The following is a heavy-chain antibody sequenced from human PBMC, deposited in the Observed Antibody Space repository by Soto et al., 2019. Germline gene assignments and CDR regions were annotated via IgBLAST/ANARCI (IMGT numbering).Heavy chain of an antibody. J-gene: IGHJ5*02. Sequence: EVQLVESGGGLVQPGGSLRLSCAASGFTITGYWMSWVRQAPGKGLEWVANIMQDGSEKYYVDSVKGRFTISRDNAKNSPYLQMNSLRAEDTAVYYCTRDFGNPKGRFDPWGQGTLVTVSS. CDR1: GFTITGYW. V-gene: IGHV3-7*01. CDR2: IMQDGSEK. CDR3: TRDFGNPKGRFDP. D-gene: IGHD3-10*01.